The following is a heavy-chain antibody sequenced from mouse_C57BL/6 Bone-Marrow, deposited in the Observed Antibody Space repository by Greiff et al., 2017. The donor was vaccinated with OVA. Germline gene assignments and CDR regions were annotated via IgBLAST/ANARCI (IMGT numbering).Heavy chain of an antibody. D-gene: IGHD4-1*01. Sequence: DVQLVASCGGLVQPKGSLKLSCAASGFSFNTYAMNWVRQAPGKGLEWVARIRSKSNNYAPYYAVSGKDRFTISRDDSVSILYLQMNNVKTEDTAMYYCVRELTGAIDDWGQGTTLTVSS. CDR1: GFSFNTYA. V-gene: IGHV10-1*01. CDR2: IRSKSNNYAP. J-gene: IGHJ2*01. CDR3: VRELTGAIDD.